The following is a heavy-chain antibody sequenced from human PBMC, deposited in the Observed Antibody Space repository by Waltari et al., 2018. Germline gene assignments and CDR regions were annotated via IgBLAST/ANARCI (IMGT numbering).Heavy chain of an antibody. J-gene: IGHJ4*02. CDR3: ATGGWGFYLDN. CDR1: GFTFSSDS. Sequence: EVQLVESGGGLVKPGGSLRLSCAASGFTFSSDSMNWVRQAPGKGLEGISSISSTGNYTHYADSVKGRFTISRDNAKNSLYLQMNSLRAEDTGVYWCATGGWGFYLDNWGQGTLVTFSS. CDR2: ISSTGNYT. V-gene: IGHV3-21*01. D-gene: IGHD7-27*01.